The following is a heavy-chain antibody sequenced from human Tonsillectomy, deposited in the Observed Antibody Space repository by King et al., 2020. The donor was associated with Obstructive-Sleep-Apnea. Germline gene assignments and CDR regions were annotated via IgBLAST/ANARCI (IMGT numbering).Heavy chain of an antibody. J-gene: IGHJ4*02. CDR2: ISYDGSNK. D-gene: IGHD5-24*01. V-gene: IGHV3-30*04. Sequence: HVQLVESGGGVVQPGRSLRLSCAASGFTFSSYAMHWVRQAPGKGLEWVAVISYDGSNKYYADSVKGRFTISRENSKNTLYLQMNSLRAEDTAVYYCARDGPEGGYNYLDYWGQGTLVTVSS. CDR3: ARDGPEGGYNYLDY. CDR1: GFTFSSYA.